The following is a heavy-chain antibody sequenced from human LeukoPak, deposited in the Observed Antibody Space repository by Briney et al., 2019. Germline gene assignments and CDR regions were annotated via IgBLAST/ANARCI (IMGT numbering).Heavy chain of an antibody. CDR1: GFTFSTYG. D-gene: IGHD3-16*01. V-gene: IGHV3-30*02. J-gene: IGHJ4*02. Sequence: QLGGSLRLSCAASGFTFSTYGMHWVRQAPGKGLEWVAFIGHDGTKIYYADSVQGRFTISRDNSKNTLYLEMNSLSGEDTALYYCAKDHVTWGNRYFDHWDQGTLGTVSS. CDR2: IGHDGTKI. CDR3: AKDHVTWGNRYFDH.